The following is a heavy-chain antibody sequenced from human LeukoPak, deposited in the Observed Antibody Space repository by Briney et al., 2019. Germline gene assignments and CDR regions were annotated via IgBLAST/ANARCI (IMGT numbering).Heavy chain of an antibody. J-gene: IGHJ4*02. Sequence: GGSLRLSCAASGFTFSNTWMNWVRQAPGKGLEWVGRIQSKTDGGTTEYAAPVKGRFTISRNDSKTTLYLQMNSLKTEDTAVYYCATLTVRGVINIWGQGTLVTVSS. D-gene: IGHD3-10*01. V-gene: IGHV3-15*01. CDR3: ATLTVRGVINI. CDR1: GFTFSNTW. CDR2: IQSKTDGGTT.